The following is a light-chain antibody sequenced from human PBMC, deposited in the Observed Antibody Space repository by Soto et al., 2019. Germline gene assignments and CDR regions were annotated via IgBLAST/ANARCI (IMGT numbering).Light chain of an antibody. V-gene: IGKV3-11*01. CDR1: QSVRTY. CDR2: DAS. J-gene: IGKJ2*02. CDR3: QHRNSWPGT. Sequence: EIVLTQSPVTLSLSPGERATLSCRASQSVRTYLAWYQQRPGQAPRLLIYDASNRATGIPARFSGSGSGTAFTLTISSLEPEDFAVYYCQHRNSWPGTFGQGTNLEIK.